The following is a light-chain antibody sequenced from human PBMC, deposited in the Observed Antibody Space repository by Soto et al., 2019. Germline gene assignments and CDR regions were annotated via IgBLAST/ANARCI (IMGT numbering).Light chain of an antibody. J-gene: IGKJ2*01. CDR2: HAS. Sequence: DIQMTQSPSTLSASVGDRVTITCRASQSISTYLAWYQQKPGKAPKLLIYHASNLESGVPSRFSGSVSGTEFTLTIRSLQPDDFATYYCQQYNRYSYTFGQGTKLEIK. CDR1: QSISTY. CDR3: QQYNRYSYT. V-gene: IGKV1-5*01.